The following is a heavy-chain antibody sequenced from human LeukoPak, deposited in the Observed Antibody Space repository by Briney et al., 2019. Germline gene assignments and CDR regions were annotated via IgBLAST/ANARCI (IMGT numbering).Heavy chain of an antibody. CDR2: ISDSGGRT. Sequence: GGSLRLSCAVSGITLTNYGMSWVRQAPGKGLEWVAGISDSGGRTKYADSVKGRFTVSRDNPKNTLYLQMNSLTPEDTAVYFCAKRGVVIRVILVGFHKEANYFDSWGQGALVTVSS. D-gene: IGHD3-22*01. J-gene: IGHJ4*02. CDR1: GITLTNYG. CDR3: AKRGVVIRVILVGFHKEANYFDS. V-gene: IGHV3-23*01.